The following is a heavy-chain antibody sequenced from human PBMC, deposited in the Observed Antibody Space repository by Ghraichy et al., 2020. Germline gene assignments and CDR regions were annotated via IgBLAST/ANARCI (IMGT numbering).Heavy chain of an antibody. D-gene: IGHD3-10*01. J-gene: IGHJ6*02. CDR1: GFTFSSYS. CDR2: ISSSSSYI. Sequence: GSLRLSCAASGFTFSSYSMNWVRQAPGKGLEWVSSISSSSSYIYYADSVKGRFTISRDNAKNSLYLQMNSLRAEDTAVYYCAREGITMYGMDVWGQGTTVTVSS. CDR3: AREGITMYGMDV. V-gene: IGHV3-21*01.